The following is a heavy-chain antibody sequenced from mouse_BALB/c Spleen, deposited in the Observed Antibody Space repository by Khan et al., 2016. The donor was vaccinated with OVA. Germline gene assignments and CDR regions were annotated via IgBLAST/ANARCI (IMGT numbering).Heavy chain of an antibody. Sequence: QVQLQQSGPSLVAPSQSLSITCTVSGFSLSNYGIHWVRQPPGKGLEWLGVIWTGGITNYNSALMSRLIISKDKSKSKVFLKMNRLQTDDTAIYYCARSYDYDVGGFAYWGQGTLVTVSA. CDR2: IWTGGIT. D-gene: IGHD2-4*01. CDR1: GFSLSNYG. V-gene: IGHV2-9*02. CDR3: ARSYDYDVGGFAY. J-gene: IGHJ3*01.